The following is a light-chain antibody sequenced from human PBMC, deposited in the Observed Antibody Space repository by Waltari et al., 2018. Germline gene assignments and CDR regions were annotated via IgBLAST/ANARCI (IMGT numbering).Light chain of an antibody. CDR3: SSYTSSTTSYVV. CDR2: EVS. CDR1: SSDVGSYNR. Sequence: QSALTQPPSVSGSPGQSVTISCTGTSSDVGSYNRVSWYQQPPGTAPKLMIYEVSNRPSGFPERFSGSKSGNTASLTISGVQAEDEAEYYCSSYTSSTTSYVVFGGGTKLTVL. V-gene: IGLV2-18*02. J-gene: IGLJ2*01.